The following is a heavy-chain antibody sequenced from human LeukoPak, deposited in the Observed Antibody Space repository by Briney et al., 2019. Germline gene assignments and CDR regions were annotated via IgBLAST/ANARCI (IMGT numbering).Heavy chain of an antibody. CDR1: GGSISSSSYY. CDR3: ARDRVPRGSYEIYYFDY. Sequence: PSETLSLTCTVSGGSISSSSYYWGWIRQPPGKGLEWIVSIYYGGNTYYNSSLKNRVTISVDTSKNQFSLKLSSVTAADTAVYYCARDRVPRGSYEIYYFDYWGQGIQVTVSS. CDR2: IYYGGNT. D-gene: IGHD1-26*01. J-gene: IGHJ4*02. V-gene: IGHV4-39*07.